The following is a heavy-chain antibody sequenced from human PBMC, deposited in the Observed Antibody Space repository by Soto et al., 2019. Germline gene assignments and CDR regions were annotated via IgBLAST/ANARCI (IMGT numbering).Heavy chain of an antibody. Sequence: QVQLVDSGGGVVQPGRSLSLSCAASGFTFSAYGMHWVRQAPDKGLESVAVISSDGSKKYYADSVKGRFIISRDNSKNTLLLQMNTLRAEDTAVYYCARSPSTSTGTWFDYWGQGTLVTVSS. CDR3: ARSPSTSTGTWFDY. V-gene: IGHV3-30*03. CDR1: GFTFSAYG. CDR2: ISSDGSKK. J-gene: IGHJ4*02.